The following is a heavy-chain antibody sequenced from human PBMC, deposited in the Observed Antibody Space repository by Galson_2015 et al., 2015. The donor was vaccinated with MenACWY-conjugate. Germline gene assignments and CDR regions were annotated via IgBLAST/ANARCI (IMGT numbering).Heavy chain of an antibody. CDR1: GFTFSRYW. J-gene: IGHJ4*02. D-gene: IGHD3-22*01. CDR3: ASEDYYYDSSSRRKLSMDY. V-gene: IGHV3-7*03. Sequence: SLRLSCAVSGFTFSRYWMHRVRQAPGKGLEWVADIKPDGSEKYYADSVKGRFTISRDNVKNSLYLQMNSLRAEDTAVYYCASEDYYYDSSSRRKLSMDYWGQGTLVTVSS. CDR2: IKPDGSEK.